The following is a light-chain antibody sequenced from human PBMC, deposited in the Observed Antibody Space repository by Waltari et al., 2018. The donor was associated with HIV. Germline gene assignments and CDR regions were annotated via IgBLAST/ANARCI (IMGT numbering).Light chain of an antibody. CDR3: CSYAGSYRGV. J-gene: IGLJ2*01. CDR1: RSDVGGYNS. CDR2: DVS. Sequence: QSALTPPRPMSGSPGQSVTISCTGTRSDVGGYNSVSWYQQHPGKAPKLIIYDVSKRPSGVPDRFSGSKSGNTASLTISGLQAEDEADYYCCSYAGSYRGVFGGGTKLTVL. V-gene: IGLV2-11*01.